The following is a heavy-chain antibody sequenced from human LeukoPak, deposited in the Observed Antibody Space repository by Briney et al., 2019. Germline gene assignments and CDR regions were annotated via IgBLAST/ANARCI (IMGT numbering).Heavy chain of an antibody. Sequence: GGSLRLSCAASGFTFDTYAMSWVRQAPGQGLEWVSAISGSGGSTYYADSVKGRFTISRDNSKNTLYLQMNSLRAEDTAVYYCAKDGSLVVAATLDYYYYMDVWGKGTTVTISS. CDR2: ISGSGGST. D-gene: IGHD2-15*01. V-gene: IGHV3-23*01. J-gene: IGHJ6*03. CDR3: AKDGSLVVAATLDYYYYMDV. CDR1: GFTFDTYA.